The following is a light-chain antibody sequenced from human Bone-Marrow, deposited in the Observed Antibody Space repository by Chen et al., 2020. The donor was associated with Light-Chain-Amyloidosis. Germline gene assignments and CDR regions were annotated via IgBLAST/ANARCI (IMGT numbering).Light chain of an antibody. CDR2: RDT. V-gene: IGLV3-25*03. CDR1: DLPTKY. J-gene: IGLJ2*01. CDR3: QSADSSGTYEVI. Sequence: SYELTQPPSVSVSPGQTARITCSGDDLPTKYAYWYQQKPGQAPVLVIHRDTERPSGISERCSGSSSGTTATLNISGVQAEDEADYHCQSADSSGTYEVIFGGGTKLTVL.